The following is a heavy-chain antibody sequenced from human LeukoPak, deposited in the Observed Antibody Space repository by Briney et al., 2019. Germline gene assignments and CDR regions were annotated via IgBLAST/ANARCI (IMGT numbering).Heavy chain of an antibody. CDR3: ARGLYSTIDY. D-gene: IGHD6-13*01. Sequence: PSETLSLTCTVSGASISSYYWSWIRQPPGKGLEWIGYIYYSGSTNYNPSLKSRVTISVDTSKNQFSLKLNSVTAADTAVYYCARGLYSTIDYWGQGTLVTVSS. CDR1: GASISSYY. J-gene: IGHJ4*02. V-gene: IGHV4-59*08. CDR2: IYYSGST.